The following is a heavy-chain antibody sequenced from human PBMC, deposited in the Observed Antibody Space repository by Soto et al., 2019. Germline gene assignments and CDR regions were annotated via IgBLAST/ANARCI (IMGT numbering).Heavy chain of an antibody. Sequence: ASVKVSCKASGYTFTNYGISWVRQAPGQGLEWMGWISSYIGNTNYAQRLQGRVTMTTDTSTSTAYMELRSLRSDDTAVYYCARDVGYSYGQYYFDYWGQGTLVTVS. D-gene: IGHD5-18*01. CDR3: ARDVGYSYGQYYFDY. J-gene: IGHJ4*02. V-gene: IGHV1-18*01. CDR2: ISSYIGNT. CDR1: GYTFTNYG.